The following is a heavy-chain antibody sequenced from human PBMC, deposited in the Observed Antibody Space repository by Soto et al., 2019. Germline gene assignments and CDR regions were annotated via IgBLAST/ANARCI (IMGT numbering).Heavy chain of an antibody. CDR2: INPSGGST. CDR3: ARGRYYYDSSGYSADY. V-gene: IGHV1-46*01. J-gene: IGHJ4*02. D-gene: IGHD3-22*01. Sequence: ASVKVSCKASGYTFTSYYMHWVRQAPGQGLEWMGIINPSGGSTSYAQKFQGRVTMTRDTSTSTVYMELSSLRSEDTAVYYCARGRYYYDSSGYSADYWGQGTLVTVSS. CDR1: GYTFTSYY.